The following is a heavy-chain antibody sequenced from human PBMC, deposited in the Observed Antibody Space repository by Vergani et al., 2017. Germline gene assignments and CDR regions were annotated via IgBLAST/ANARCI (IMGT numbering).Heavy chain of an antibody. D-gene: IGHD6-6*01. V-gene: IGHV4-59*01. J-gene: IGHJ5*02. CDR2: IYYSGST. CDR1: GGSISGYY. CDR3: ARDGSSYWNNWFDP. Sequence: QVQLQESGPGLVKPSETLSLTCTVSGGSISGYYWSWIRQPPGKGLEWIGYIYYSGSTNYNPSLKSRVTISVDTSKNQFSLKLSSVTAADTAVYYCARDGSSYWNNWFDPWGQGTLVTVSS.